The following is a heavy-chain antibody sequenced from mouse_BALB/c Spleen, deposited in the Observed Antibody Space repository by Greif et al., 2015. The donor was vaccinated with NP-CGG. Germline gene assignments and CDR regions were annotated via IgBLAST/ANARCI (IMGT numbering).Heavy chain of an antibody. CDR3: GRACYGSSYAMDY. Sequence: EVQLQQSGPELVKPGASVKMSCKASGYTFTSYVMHWVKQKPGQGLEWIGYINPYNDGTKYNEKFKGKATLTSDKSSSPACMELSGLTSEDAAVYYCGRACYGSSYAMDYWGQGTSVTVSS. D-gene: IGHD1-1*01. V-gene: IGHV1-14*01. CDR1: GYTFTSYV. CDR2: INPYNDGT. J-gene: IGHJ4*01.